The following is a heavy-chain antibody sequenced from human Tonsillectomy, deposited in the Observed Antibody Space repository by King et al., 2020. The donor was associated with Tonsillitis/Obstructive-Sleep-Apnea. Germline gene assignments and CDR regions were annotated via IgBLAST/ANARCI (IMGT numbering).Heavy chain of an antibody. Sequence: VQLVESGGGLVQPGGSLRLSCAASGFTFSSSAISWVRLAPGKGLEGVSPISGSGGITYYADSVKGRFTISSDNSKNTLYLQMNSLRAEDTAVYYCAVRFLEWPDYWGQGTLVTVSS. CDR3: AVRFLEWPDY. D-gene: IGHD3-3*01. CDR2: ISGSGGIT. CDR1: GFTFSSSA. V-gene: IGHV3-23*04. J-gene: IGHJ4*02.